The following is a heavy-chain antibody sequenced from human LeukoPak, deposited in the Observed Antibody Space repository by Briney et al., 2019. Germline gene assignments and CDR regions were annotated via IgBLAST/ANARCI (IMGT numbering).Heavy chain of an antibody. CDR3: ARDREDIVVVPAAKGGYYYYYMDV. CDR2: IIPIFGTA. V-gene: IGHV1-69*05. D-gene: IGHD2-2*01. J-gene: IGHJ6*03. Sequence: ASVKVSCTASGGTFSSYAISWVRQAPGQGLEWMGGIIPIFGTANYAQKFQGRVTITTAESTSTAYMELSSLRSEDTAVYYCARDREDIVVVPAAKGGYYYYYMDVWGKGTTVTVSS. CDR1: GGTFSSYA.